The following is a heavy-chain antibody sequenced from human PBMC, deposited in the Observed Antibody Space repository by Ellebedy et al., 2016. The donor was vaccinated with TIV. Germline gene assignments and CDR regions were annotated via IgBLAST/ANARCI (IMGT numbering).Heavy chain of an antibody. V-gene: IGHV3-13*01. D-gene: IGHD2-2*01. J-gene: IGHJ4*02. CDR3: ARDRTWYCSSTSCYAFDY. CDR2: IDTAGDT. CDR1: GFTFSSYD. Sequence: GGSLRLSXAASGFTFSSYDMHWVRQAPGNGLEWVSGIDTAGDTYYPGSVKGRFTISRENGKNSLYLQMNSLRAGDTAVYYCARDRTWYCSSTSCYAFDYWGQGTLGTVSS.